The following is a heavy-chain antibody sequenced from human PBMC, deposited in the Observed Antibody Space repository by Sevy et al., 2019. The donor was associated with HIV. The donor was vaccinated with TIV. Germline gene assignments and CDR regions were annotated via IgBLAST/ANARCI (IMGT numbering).Heavy chain of an antibody. CDR2: ISYDGTNE. CDR3: VRNEDI. CDR1: GFSFNNYY. J-gene: IGHJ4*02. Sequence: GGSLRLSCAASGFSFNNYYMHWVRQVPGKGLEWVALISYDGTNEYYADSVKGRFTVSRDNSRDTLFVQMDSLRVEDTGVYYCVRNEDIWGQGTLVTVSS. V-gene: IGHV3-30*03.